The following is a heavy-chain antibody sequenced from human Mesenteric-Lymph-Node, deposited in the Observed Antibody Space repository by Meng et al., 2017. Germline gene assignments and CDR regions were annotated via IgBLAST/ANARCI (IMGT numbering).Heavy chain of an antibody. J-gene: IGHJ6*02. V-gene: IGHV4-59*01. CDR1: GGSISTYF. D-gene: IGHD3-10*01. Sequence: SETLSLTCTVSGGSISTYFWTWIRQSPGKGLEWIGWIYYSGNTNYNPSLKSRVTILVDTPKNQFSLKLSSVTAADTAVYYCAREALHYDGSGFYGMDVWGQGTTVSLL. CDR3: AREALHYDGSGFYGMDV. CDR2: IYYSGNT.